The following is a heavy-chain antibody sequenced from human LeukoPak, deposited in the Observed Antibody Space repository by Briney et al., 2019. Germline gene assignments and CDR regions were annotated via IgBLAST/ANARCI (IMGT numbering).Heavy chain of an antibody. CDR3: ARDRGYSYGYYYYYYMDV. D-gene: IGHD5-18*01. V-gene: IGHV3-74*01. CDR2: INTDGSST. CDR1: GFTFSSYW. J-gene: IGHJ6*03. Sequence: GGSLRLSCAASGFTFSSYWMHWVRQAPGKGLVWVSRINTDGSSTSYADSVKGRFTISRDNAKNTLYLQMNSLRAEATAVYYCARDRGYSYGYYYYYYMDVWGKGTTVTVSS.